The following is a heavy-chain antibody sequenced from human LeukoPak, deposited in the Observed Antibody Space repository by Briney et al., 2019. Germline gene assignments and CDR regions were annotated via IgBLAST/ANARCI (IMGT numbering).Heavy chain of an antibody. D-gene: IGHD2-2*01. CDR1: GFTFSNYD. Sequence: GGSLRLSCAASGFTFSNYDIHWVRQAPGKGLEWVAFIRYGGSNKYYADSVKGRFTISRDNSKNTLYLQMNSLRAEDTAVYYCAKDREYQLLYFDYWGQGTLVTVSS. CDR2: IRYGGSNK. V-gene: IGHV3-30*02. CDR3: AKDREYQLLYFDY. J-gene: IGHJ4*02.